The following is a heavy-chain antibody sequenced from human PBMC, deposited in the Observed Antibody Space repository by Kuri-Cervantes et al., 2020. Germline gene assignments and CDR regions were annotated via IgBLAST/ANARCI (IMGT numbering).Heavy chain of an antibody. V-gene: IGHV6-1*01. CDR2: TYYRSNWQN. J-gene: IGHJ3*02. D-gene: IGHD3-22*01. CDR1: GDSVSSNGAT. CDR3: TRVFRSGYYYLYAFDI. Sequence: SQTLSLTCAISGDSVSSNGATWNWLRQSPSRGLEWAGRTYYRSNWQNDYAVSVKGRITIKPDTPKNQFSLKLSSVTAADTAVYYCTRVFRSGYYYLYAFDIWGQGTMVTVSS.